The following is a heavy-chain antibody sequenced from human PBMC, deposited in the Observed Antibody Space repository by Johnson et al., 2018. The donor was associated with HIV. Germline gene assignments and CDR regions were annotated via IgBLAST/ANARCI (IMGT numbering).Heavy chain of an antibody. D-gene: IGHD6-19*01. CDR1: GFTFRTFP. Sequence: QVQLVESGGGVVQPGRSLRLSCAASGFTFRTFPMHWVRQAPGKGLEWMAFISYDGTDKYYADSVKGRFSISRDNSKNTLFLQMNSLRAEDTAVYYCAKDRGSGWPDGFEVWGQGAMVTVSS. CDR3: AKDRGSGWPDGFEV. J-gene: IGHJ3*01. CDR2: ISYDGTDK. V-gene: IGHV3-30*04.